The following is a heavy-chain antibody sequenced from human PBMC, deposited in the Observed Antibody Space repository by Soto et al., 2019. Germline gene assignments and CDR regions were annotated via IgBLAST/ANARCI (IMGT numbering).Heavy chain of an antibody. CDR1: RYTFTSYT. CDR2: INGGKGNT. Sequence: ASVKVSCKASRYTFTSYTIHWVRQAPGQRLEWMGWINGGKGNTKYSQKFQGRVTITRHTAANIANMELSSLRSEDTAVYYCAAQRSDYYKYFDYWGQGTLVTVSS. V-gene: IGHV1-3*01. D-gene: IGHD1-26*01. J-gene: IGHJ4*02. CDR3: AAQRSDYYKYFDY.